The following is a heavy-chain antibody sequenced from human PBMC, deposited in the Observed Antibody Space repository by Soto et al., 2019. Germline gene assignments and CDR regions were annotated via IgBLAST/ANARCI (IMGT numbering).Heavy chain of an antibody. V-gene: IGHV3-30*18. CDR1: GFTFSSYC. CDR2: ISHDGTNK. J-gene: IGHJ4*02. D-gene: IGHD3-22*01. CDR3: AKDEYYYSRSGYYIFDS. Sequence: GGSLILSCEVSGFTFSSYCMHWVRQAPGKGLEWAAAISHDGTNKNYGDSVKGRFTISRDNSKKTLYLQMNSLRPEDTALYYCAKDEYYYSRSGYYIFDSWGQGTLVTVSS.